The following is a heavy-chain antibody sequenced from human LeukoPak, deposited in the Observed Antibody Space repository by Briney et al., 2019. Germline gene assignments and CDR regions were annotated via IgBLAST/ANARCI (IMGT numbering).Heavy chain of an antibody. CDR3: ARSIVVVPAAKATFDY. V-gene: IGHV4-59*12. Sequence: SETLSLTFTVSGGSISSYYWSWIRQPPGKGLEWIGYIYYSGSTNYNPSLKSRVTISVDTSKNQFSLKLSSVTAADTAVYYCARSIVVVPAAKATFDYWGQGTLVTVSS. CDR1: GGSISSYY. CDR2: IYYSGST. J-gene: IGHJ4*02. D-gene: IGHD2-2*01.